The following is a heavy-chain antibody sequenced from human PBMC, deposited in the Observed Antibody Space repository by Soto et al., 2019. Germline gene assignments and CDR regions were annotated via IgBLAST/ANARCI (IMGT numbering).Heavy chain of an antibody. CDR2: ISYDGSNK. V-gene: IGHV3-30-3*01. Sequence: QVQLVESGGGVVQPGRSLRLSCAASGFTFSSYAMHWVRQAPGKGLEWVAVISYDGSNKYYADSVKGRFTISRDNSKNTLDLQLNSLRAEDTAEYYCARDLGGSNSRPGPFDYWGQGTLVTVS. J-gene: IGHJ4*02. CDR1: GFTFSSYA. D-gene: IGHD1-26*01. CDR3: ARDLGGSNSRPGPFDY.